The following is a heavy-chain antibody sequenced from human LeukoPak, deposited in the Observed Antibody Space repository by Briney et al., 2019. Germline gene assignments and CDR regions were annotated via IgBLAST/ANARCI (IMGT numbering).Heavy chain of an antibody. D-gene: IGHD3-22*01. V-gene: IGHV1-2*02. CDR2: INPKSDGR. CDR3: ARGDFYDSSVYYYD. Sequence: ASVKVSCKASGYTFTGYYIHWVRQAPGQGLEWMGWINPKSDGRNYAQKFQGRVSMTRDTSISTAYMDLSSLRFDDTAMYYCARGDFYDSSVYYYDWGQGTLVTVSS. CDR1: GYTFTGYY. J-gene: IGHJ4*02.